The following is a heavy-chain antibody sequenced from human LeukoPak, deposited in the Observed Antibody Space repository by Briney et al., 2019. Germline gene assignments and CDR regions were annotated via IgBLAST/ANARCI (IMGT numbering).Heavy chain of an antibody. CDR2: IYYSGGT. CDR1: GGSISSYY. V-gene: IGHV4-59*01. J-gene: IGHJ4*02. D-gene: IGHD3-3*01. CDR3: ARGLGDY. Sequence: PSETLSLTCTVSGGSISSYYWSWIRQPPGKGLEWIGYIYYSGGTNYNPSLKSRVTISVDTSKNQFSLKLSSVTAADTAVYYCARGLGDYWGRGTLVTVSS.